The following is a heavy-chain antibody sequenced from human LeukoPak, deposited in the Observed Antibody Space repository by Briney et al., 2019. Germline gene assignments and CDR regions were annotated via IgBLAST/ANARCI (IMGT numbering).Heavy chain of an antibody. Sequence: SETLSLTCTVSGGSISSYYWSWIRQPPGKGLEWIGYIYYSGSTNYNPSRKSRVTISVDTSKNQFSLKLSSVTAADTAVYYCARMIGSGYIDYYYYYYGMDVWGQGTTVTVSS. V-gene: IGHV4-59*08. CDR2: IYYSGST. CDR3: ARMIGSGYIDYYYYYYGMDV. J-gene: IGHJ6*02. CDR1: GGSISSYY. D-gene: IGHD3-3*01.